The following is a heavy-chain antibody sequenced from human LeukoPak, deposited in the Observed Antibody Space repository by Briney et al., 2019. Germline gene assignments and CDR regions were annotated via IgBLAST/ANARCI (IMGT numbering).Heavy chain of an antibody. CDR3: AKYARWLVIGYFDC. V-gene: IGHV3-23*01. Sequence: PGGSLKLSCVVSGFTFSSYGMSWVRQAPGKGLEWVSGIRDNVGSTYYADSVKGRFTISRDNSKNTLYLQMNSLRAEDTAVYYCAKYARWLVIGYFDCWGQGTLVTVSS. J-gene: IGHJ4*02. CDR2: IRDNVGST. D-gene: IGHD6-19*01. CDR1: GFTFSSYG.